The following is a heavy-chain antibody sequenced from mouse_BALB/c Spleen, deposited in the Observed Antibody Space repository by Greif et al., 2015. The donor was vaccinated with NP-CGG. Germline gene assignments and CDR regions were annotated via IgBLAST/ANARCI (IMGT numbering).Heavy chain of an antibody. D-gene: IGHD1-1*01. V-gene: IGHV1S33*01. CDR1: GYTFTSYD. Sequence: SGPELVKPGALVKISCKASGYTFTSYDINWVKQRPGQGLEWIGWIYPGDGSTKYNEKFKGKATLTADKSSSTAYMQLSSLTSENSAVYFCAVLDYGSGTYWGQGTLVTVSA. CDR2: IYPGDGST. CDR3: AVLDYGSGTY. J-gene: IGHJ3*01.